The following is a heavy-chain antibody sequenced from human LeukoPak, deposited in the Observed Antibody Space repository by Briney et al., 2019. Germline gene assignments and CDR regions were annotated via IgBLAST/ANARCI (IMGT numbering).Heavy chain of an antibody. CDR3: TRIIKSGSFDY. D-gene: IGHD1-26*01. J-gene: IGHJ4*02. Sequence: PGGSLRLSCAASGFTFNNAWMSWVRQAPGKGLEWVGRIKSKTDGGTTDYAAPVKGRFTISRDDSKNTQYLQMNSLKIEDTAVYYCTRIIKSGSFDYWGQGVLVTVSS. CDR2: IKSKTDGGTT. CDR1: GFTFNNAW. V-gene: IGHV3-15*01.